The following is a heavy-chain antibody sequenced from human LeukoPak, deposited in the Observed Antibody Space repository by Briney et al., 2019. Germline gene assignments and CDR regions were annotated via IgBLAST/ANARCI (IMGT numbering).Heavy chain of an antibody. Sequence: GGSLRLSCAASGFTFSSYWMTWVRQAPGKGLEWVANIKPDGGDKYYVDSVKGRFTISRDNAKNSLNLQMNSLRAEDTAVYYCARVFWYSTSWYWDYWGQGTLVTVSS. D-gene: IGHD6-13*01. CDR1: GFTFSSYW. CDR2: IKPDGGDK. CDR3: ARVFWYSTSWYWDY. J-gene: IGHJ4*02. V-gene: IGHV3-7*01.